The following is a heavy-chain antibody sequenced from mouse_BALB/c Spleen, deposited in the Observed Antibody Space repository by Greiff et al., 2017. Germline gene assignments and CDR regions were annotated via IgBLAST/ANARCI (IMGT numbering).Heavy chain of an antibody. Sequence: QVQLQQPGAELVMPGASVKMSCKASGYTFTDYWMHWVKQRPGQGLEWIGAIDTSDSYTSYNQKFKGKATLTVDESSSTAYMQLSSLTSEDSAVYYCARGDLRPEYAMDYWGQGTSVSVSS. D-gene: IGHD2-12*01. CDR3: ARGDLRPEYAMDY. J-gene: IGHJ4*01. CDR1: GYTFTDYW. CDR2: IDTSDSYT. V-gene: IGHV1-69*01.